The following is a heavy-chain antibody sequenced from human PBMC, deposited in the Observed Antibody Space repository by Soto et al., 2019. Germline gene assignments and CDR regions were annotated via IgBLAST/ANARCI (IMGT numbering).Heavy chain of an antibody. J-gene: IGHJ4*02. CDR3: ARDRGCSGGSCYGVFDY. CDR2: ISYDGSNK. CDR1: GFTFSSYA. D-gene: IGHD2-15*01. Sequence: GGSLRLSCAASGFTFSSYAMHWVRQAPGKGLEWVAVISYDGSNKYYADSVKGRFTISRDNSKNTLYLQMNSLRAEDTAVYYCARDRGCSGGSCYGVFDYWGQGXLVTVSS. V-gene: IGHV3-30-3*01.